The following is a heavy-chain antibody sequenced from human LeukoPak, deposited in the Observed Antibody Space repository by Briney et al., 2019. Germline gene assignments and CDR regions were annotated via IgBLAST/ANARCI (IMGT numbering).Heavy chain of an antibody. CDR3: ARDGRRITIFGVVISGYYYYGMDV. CDR2: IIPIFGTA. J-gene: IGHJ6*02. Sequence: ASVKVSCKASGGTFSSYAISWVRQAPGQGLEWMGGIIPIFGTANYAQKFQGRVTITADESTSTAYMELSSLRSEDTAVYYCARDGRRITIFGVVISGYYYYGMDVWGQGTTVTVSS. V-gene: IGHV1-69*13. CDR1: GGTFSSYA. D-gene: IGHD3-3*01.